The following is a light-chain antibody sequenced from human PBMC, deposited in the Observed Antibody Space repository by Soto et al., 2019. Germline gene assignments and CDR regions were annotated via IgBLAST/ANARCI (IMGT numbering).Light chain of an antibody. J-gene: IGLJ3*02. CDR3: QTWGTGIRV. CDR2: LNSDGSH. CDR1: GGHNSYA. V-gene: IGLV4-69*01. Sequence: QLVLTQSPSASASLGASVKLTCTLRGGHNSYAIAWHQQQPEKGPRYLMKLNSDGSHSKGDGIPDRFSGSSSGAERYLTISSLQSEDEADYYCQTWGTGIRVFGGGTKVTVL.